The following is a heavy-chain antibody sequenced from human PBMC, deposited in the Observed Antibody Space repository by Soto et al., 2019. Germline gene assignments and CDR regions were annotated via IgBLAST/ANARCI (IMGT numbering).Heavy chain of an antibody. D-gene: IGHD3-10*01. Sequence: EVQLVESGGGLVQPGGSLRLSCAASGFTLSGRSMHWVRQAPGKGLVWVSGIDNAGTDSTYADSVKGRFTSSRDNAKNMLYLQMNSLRVEVTAVYYCAMGWFGPDVGGKGTTVTVSS. V-gene: IGHV3-74*01. CDR3: AMGWFGPDV. CDR1: GFTLSGRS. J-gene: IGHJ6*04. CDR2: IDNAGTDS.